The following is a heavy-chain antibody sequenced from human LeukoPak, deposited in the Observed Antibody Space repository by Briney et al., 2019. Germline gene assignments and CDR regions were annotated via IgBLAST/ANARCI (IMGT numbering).Heavy chain of an antibody. D-gene: IGHD6-13*01. CDR3: AAQGGSSSWVNWFDP. V-gene: IGHV1-69-2*01. CDR1: VYTFTDYY. J-gene: IGHJ5*02. CDR2: VDPEDGET. Sequence: ASVKISCKVSVYTFTDYYMHWVQQAPGKGLEWMGLVDPEDGETIYAEKFQGRVTITADTSTDTAYMELSSLRSEDTAVYYCAAQGGSSSWVNWFDPWGQGTLVTVSS.